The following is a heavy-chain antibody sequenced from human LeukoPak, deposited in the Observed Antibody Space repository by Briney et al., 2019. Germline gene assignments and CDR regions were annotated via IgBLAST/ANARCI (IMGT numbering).Heavy chain of an antibody. V-gene: IGHV1-69-2*01. Sequence: ASVKISCKASGYTFTDYYMHWVQQAPGKGLEWMGRVDPEDGETIYAEKLQGRVTITADTSTDTAYMELSSLRSEDTAVYYCATSRDIVVVDWGQGTLVTVSP. J-gene: IGHJ4*02. CDR1: GYTFTDYY. D-gene: IGHD2-2*01. CDR3: ATSRDIVVVD. CDR2: VDPEDGET.